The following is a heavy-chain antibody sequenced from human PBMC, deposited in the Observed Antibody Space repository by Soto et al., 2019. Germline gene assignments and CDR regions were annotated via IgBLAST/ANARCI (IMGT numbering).Heavy chain of an antibody. CDR1: GFTFSSYG. V-gene: IGHV3-30*18. D-gene: IGHD3-3*01. CDR2: ISYDGSNK. J-gene: IGHJ6*03. Sequence: PGGSLRLSCAASGFTFSSYGMHWVRQASGKGLEWVAVISYDGSNKYYADSVKGRFTISRDNSKNTLYLQMNSLRAEDTAVYYCAKDSRHYYDFWSGTPLSYYMDVWGKGTTVTVSS. CDR3: AKDSRHYYDFWSGTPLSYYMDV.